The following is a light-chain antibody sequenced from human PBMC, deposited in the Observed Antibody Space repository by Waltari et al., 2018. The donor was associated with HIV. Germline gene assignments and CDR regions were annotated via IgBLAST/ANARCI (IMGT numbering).Light chain of an antibody. CDR3: ASWDDSLNGVI. J-gene: IGLJ2*01. Sequence: QSVMTQPPSASGTPGQRVTISCSGSSSNIGTNPVNWYQQLAVSAPKLLIYRSDLRPSGVPDRFSGSKSATSASLAISGLQSEDEATYYCASWDDSLNGVIFGGGTELTVL. V-gene: IGLV1-44*01. CDR2: RSD. CDR1: SSNIGTNP.